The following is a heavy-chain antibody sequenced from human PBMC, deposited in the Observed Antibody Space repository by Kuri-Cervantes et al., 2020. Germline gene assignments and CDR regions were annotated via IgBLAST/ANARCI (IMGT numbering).Heavy chain of an antibody. Sequence: SQTLSLTCAVSGGSISSGGYSWSWIRQPPGTGLEWIGYIYHSGSTYYNPSLKSRVTISVDRSKNQFSLKLSSVTAADTAVYYCARAPSYYDILTGYYQPYYFDYWGQGTLVTVSS. V-gene: IGHV4-30-2*01. CDR3: ARAPSYYDILTGYYQPYYFDY. D-gene: IGHD3-9*01. CDR2: IYHSGST. CDR1: GGSISSGGYS. J-gene: IGHJ4*02.